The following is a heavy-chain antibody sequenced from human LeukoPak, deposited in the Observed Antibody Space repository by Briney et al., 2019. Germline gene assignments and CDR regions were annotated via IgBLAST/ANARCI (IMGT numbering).Heavy chain of an antibody. CDR2: LFDGGSV. CDR3: ARGVSGTYSPFDY. V-gene: IGHV3-23*03. J-gene: IGHJ4*02. Sequence: GGSLRLSCAASGFTFSSYAMTWVRQAPGKGLECLSVLFDGGSVYYSDSVKGRFTISRDHLKNTVYLQLNSLRVEDTAVYYCARGVSGTYSPFDYWGQGALVAVSS. D-gene: IGHD1-26*01. CDR1: GFTFSSYA.